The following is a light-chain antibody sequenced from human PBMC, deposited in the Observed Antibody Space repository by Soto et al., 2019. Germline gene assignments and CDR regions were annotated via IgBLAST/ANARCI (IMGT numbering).Light chain of an antibody. Sequence: QSVLTQPASVSGSPGQSITISCTGTISDVGGYNSVSWYQQYPGKAPKLMICDVSNRPSGVSNRFSGSKSGNTASLTISGLQAEDEADYYCSSFTGSNYVFGTGTKVTVL. CDR2: DVS. CDR3: SSFTGSNYV. V-gene: IGLV2-14*03. CDR1: ISDVGGYNS. J-gene: IGLJ1*01.